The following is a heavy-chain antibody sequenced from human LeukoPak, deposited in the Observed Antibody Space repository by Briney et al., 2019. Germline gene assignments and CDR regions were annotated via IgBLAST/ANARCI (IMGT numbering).Heavy chain of an antibody. V-gene: IGHV4-59*02. CDR1: GDSVSGYY. J-gene: IGHJ4*02. CDR2: THHSGNT. CDR3: AKVAGSGSPFDY. D-gene: IGHD3-10*01. Sequence: SETLSLTCIVSGDSVSGYYWNWIRQPPGKGLEWIGYTHHSGNTLYNPSLKSRVTTSVDTSKNQFSLSLSSVTAADTAVYYCAKVAGSGSPFDYWGQGALVTVSS.